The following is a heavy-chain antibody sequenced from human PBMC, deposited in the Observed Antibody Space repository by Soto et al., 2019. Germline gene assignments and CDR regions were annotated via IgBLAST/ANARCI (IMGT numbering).Heavy chain of an antibody. CDR3: ARDHGMFLSYYYYGMDV. Sequence: GGSLIISCAASGFTFSRFSMHWVRQAPGKGLAWVAVISYDGNNKHFAESVKGRFSISRDDSKNTVYLEMNNLRGDDSAVYYCARDHGMFLSYYYYGMDVWGQGTTVTVSS. V-gene: IGHV3-30-3*01. D-gene: IGHD3-10*02. J-gene: IGHJ6*02. CDR1: GFTFSRFS. CDR2: ISYDGNNK.